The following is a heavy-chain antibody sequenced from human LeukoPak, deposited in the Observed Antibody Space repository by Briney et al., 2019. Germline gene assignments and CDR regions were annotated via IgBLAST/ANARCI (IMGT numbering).Heavy chain of an antibody. Sequence: GGSLRLSCTASGFTFRNYAMHWLRQAPGKGLEWVAVISYEGSNKYYADSVKGRFTISRDNSKNTLYLQMNSLRAEDTAVYYCARETMVRGVTIKIDYWGQGTLVTVSS. D-gene: IGHD3-10*01. CDR2: ISYEGSNK. V-gene: IGHV3-30-3*01. CDR3: ARETMVRGVTIKIDY. CDR1: GFTFRNYA. J-gene: IGHJ4*02.